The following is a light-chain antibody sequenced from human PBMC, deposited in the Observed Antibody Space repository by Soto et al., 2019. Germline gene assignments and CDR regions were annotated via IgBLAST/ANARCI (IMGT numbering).Light chain of an antibody. CDR2: GAS. CDR3: QQYNNWPFT. V-gene: IGKV3-15*01. J-gene: IGKJ3*01. Sequence: EIVMTQSPATLSVSPGERATLSCRASQSVSSNLAWYQQKPGQAPRLLIYGASTRATGIPARFSGSGSGTEFPLTISILQSEDFAVYYCQQYNNWPFTFGPGTKVDIK. CDR1: QSVSSN.